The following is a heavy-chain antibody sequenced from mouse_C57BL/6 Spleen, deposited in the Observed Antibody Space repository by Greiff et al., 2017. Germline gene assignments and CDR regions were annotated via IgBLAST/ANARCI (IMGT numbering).Heavy chain of an antibody. CDR3: AREKLVY. J-gene: IGHJ2*01. D-gene: IGHD4-1*01. CDR2: ISSGSSSI. Sequence: EVKLVESGGGLVKPGGSLKLSCAASGFTFSDYGMHWVRQAPEKGLEWVAYISSGSSSIYYADTVKGRFTISRDNAKNHLFLQMASLRSEDTAMYYCAREKLVYWGQGTPLTVSS. V-gene: IGHV5-17*01. CDR1: GFTFSDYG.